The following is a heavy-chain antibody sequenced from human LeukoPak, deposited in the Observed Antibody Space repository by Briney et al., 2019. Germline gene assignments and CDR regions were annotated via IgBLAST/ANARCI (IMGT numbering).Heavy chain of an antibody. V-gene: IGHV3-30*18. CDR1: GFTFSSYG. D-gene: IGHD3-10*01. CDR2: ILYDGSNK. J-gene: IGHJ4*02. Sequence: GGSLRLSCAASGFTFSSYGMHWVRQAPGKGLEWVAVILYDGSNKYYADSVKGRFTISRDNSKNTLYLQMNSLRAEDTAVYYCAKALGPTMLRGVLHYWGQGTLVTVSS. CDR3: AKALGPTMLRGVLHY.